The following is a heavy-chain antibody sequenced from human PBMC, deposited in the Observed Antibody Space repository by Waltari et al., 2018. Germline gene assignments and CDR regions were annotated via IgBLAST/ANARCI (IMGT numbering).Heavy chain of an antibody. V-gene: IGHV4-38-2*01. CDR3: ARSPASTFLFDP. CDR2: IYHSGST. CDR1: GYSISSGYY. Sequence: QVQLQESGPGLVKPSETLSLTCAVSGYSISSGYYWGWIRQPPGKGLEWIGSIYHSGSTYYNPSLKSRVTISVDTSKNQFSLKLSSVTAADTAVYYCARSPASTFLFDPWGQGTLVTVSS. J-gene: IGHJ5*02. D-gene: IGHD6-25*01.